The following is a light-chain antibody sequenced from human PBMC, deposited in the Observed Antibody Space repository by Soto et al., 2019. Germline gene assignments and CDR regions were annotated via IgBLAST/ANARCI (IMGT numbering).Light chain of an antibody. V-gene: IGLV2-14*01. Sequence: SALTQPASVSGAPGQSSTISCTGTSSDVGGYNYVSWYQQHPGKAPKLMIYDVSNRPSGVSNRFSGSKSGNTASLTISGLQAEDEADYYCNSYTSSSTYVFGTGTKVTVL. CDR1: SSDVGGYNY. CDR2: DVS. J-gene: IGLJ1*01. CDR3: NSYTSSSTYV.